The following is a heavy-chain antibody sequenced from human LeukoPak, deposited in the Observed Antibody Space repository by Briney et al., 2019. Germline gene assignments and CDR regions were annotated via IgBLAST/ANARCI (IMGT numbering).Heavy chain of an antibody. J-gene: IGHJ4*02. CDR3: ARGRRKSSGYYYYFDY. CDR2: INPSGGST. V-gene: IGHV1-46*01. CDR1: GYTFTSYY. Sequence: GASVKVSCKASGYTFTSYYMHWVRQAPGQGLEGMGIINPSGGSTSYAQKFQGRVTMTRDTSTSTVYMELSSLRSEDTAVYYCARGRRKSSGYYYYFDYWGQGTLVTVSS. D-gene: IGHD3-22*01.